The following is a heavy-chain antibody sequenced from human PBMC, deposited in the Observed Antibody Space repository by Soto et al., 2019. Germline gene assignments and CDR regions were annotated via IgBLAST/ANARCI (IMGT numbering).Heavy chain of an antibody. J-gene: IGHJ4*02. Sequence: EVQLVESGGGLVQPGGSLRLSCAASGFTFSDHYMDWVRQAPGKGLEWVGRSKNKADSYTTEYAASVKGRFTISRDGSKNSRLLQMNSLKAEDTAVYYCTVWGSGNDFGAAWGQGILVTVSS. CDR3: TVWGSGNDFGAA. CDR1: GFTFSDHY. V-gene: IGHV3-72*01. D-gene: IGHD3-10*01. CDR2: SKNKADSYTT.